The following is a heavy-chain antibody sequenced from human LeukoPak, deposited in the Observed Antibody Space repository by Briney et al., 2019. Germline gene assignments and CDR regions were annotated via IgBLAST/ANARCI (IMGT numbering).Heavy chain of an antibody. J-gene: IGHJ6*03. Sequence: ASVKVSCKASGYTFTSYYMHWVRQAPGQGLEWMGIINPSGGSTSYAQKFQGRVTMTRDMSTSTVYMELSSLRSEDTAVYYCARAGTYCTDGVCYGYYYMDVWGKGTTVTVSS. CDR2: INPSGGST. CDR3: ARAGTYCTDGVCYGYYYMDV. D-gene: IGHD2-8*01. CDR1: GYTFTSYY. V-gene: IGHV1-46*01.